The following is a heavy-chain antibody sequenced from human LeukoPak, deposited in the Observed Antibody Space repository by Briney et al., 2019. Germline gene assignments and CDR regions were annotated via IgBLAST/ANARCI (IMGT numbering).Heavy chain of an antibody. CDR2: INTDGSST. Sequence: GGSLRLSCAASGFTFSSYWMHWVRQAPGKGLVWVSRINTDGSSTSYADSVKGRFTISRDNAKNTLYLQMNSLRAEDTAVYYCARERDYRSGFDYWGQGTLVTVSS. D-gene: IGHD3-10*01. CDR1: GFTFSSYW. J-gene: IGHJ4*02. CDR3: ARERDYRSGFDY. V-gene: IGHV3-74*01.